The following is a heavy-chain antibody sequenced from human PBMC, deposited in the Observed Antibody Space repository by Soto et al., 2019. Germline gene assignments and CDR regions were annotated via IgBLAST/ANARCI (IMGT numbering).Heavy chain of an antibody. D-gene: IGHD3-22*01. J-gene: IGHJ4*02. Sequence: SVKVSCKASGGTFSSYAISWVRQAPGQRLEWIWWIIANFGTTNYAQNFQGRVTITGDKSTSTAYMELSSLRFEDTAAYYCAADDLILVVWGQGTLVTVSS. CDR2: IIANFGTT. CDR1: GGTFSSYA. CDR3: AADDLILVV. V-gene: IGHV1-69*06.